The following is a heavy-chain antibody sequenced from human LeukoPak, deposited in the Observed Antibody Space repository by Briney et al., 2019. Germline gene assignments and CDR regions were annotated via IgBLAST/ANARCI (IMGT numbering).Heavy chain of an antibody. CDR3: ARDVLSISNYYYYGMDV. V-gene: IGHV4-61*01. D-gene: IGHD3-10*02. Sequence: SETLSLTCTVSGGSVSSGSYYWSWIRQPPGTGLEWIGYIYYSGSTNYNPSLKSRVTIPVDTSKNQFSLKLSSVTAADTAVYYCARDVLSISNYYYYGMDVWGQGTTVTVSS. CDR2: IYYSGST. J-gene: IGHJ6*02. CDR1: GGSVSSGSYY.